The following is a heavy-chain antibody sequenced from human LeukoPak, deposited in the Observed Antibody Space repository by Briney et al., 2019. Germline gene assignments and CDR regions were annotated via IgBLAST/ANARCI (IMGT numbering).Heavy chain of an antibody. CDR1: GYSFTSYW. CDR2: IYPGDSDT. CDR3: ARLPDVRYDSSGPDY. Sequence: GESLKISCKGSGYSFTSYWIGWVRQMPGKGLEWMGIIYPGDSDTRYSPSFQGQVTISADKSISTAYLQWSSLKASDTAMYYCARLPDVRYDSSGPDYWGQGTLVTVSS. D-gene: IGHD3-22*01. V-gene: IGHV5-51*01. J-gene: IGHJ4*02.